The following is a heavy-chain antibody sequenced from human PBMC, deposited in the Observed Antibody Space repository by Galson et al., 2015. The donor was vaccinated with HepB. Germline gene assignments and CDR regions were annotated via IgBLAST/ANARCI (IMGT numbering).Heavy chain of an antibody. Sequence: SLRLSCAASGFTFSSYPMSWVRQAPGKGLEWVSAISDTGGSTYYAGSVKGRFTISRDNSENTLYLQMNSLRAEDTAVYYCAKHSRGCSSTGGCYNFYFDFWGQGTLVSVSS. J-gene: IGHJ4*02. V-gene: IGHV3-23*01. D-gene: IGHD2-2*01. CDR1: GFTFSSYP. CDR2: ISDTGGST. CDR3: AKHSRGCSSTGGCYNFYFDF.